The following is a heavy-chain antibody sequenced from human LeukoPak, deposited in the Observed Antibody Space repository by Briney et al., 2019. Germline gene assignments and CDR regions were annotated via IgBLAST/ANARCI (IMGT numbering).Heavy chain of an antibody. Sequence: SETLSLTCTVSGGSISSGGYYWSWIRQHPGKGLEWIGYIYYSGSTYYNPSLKSRVTISVDTSKNQFSLKLSSVTAADTAVYYCAIGEAYSSSWYSHWGQGTLVTVSS. D-gene: IGHD6-13*01. V-gene: IGHV4-31*03. CDR1: GGSISSGGYY. J-gene: IGHJ4*02. CDR3: AIGEAYSSSWYSH. CDR2: IYYSGST.